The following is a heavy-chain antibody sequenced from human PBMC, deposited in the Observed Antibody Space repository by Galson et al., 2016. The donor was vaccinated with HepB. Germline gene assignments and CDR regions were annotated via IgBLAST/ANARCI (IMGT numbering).Heavy chain of an antibody. CDR2: IGTAGDT. D-gene: IGHD3-10*02. J-gene: IGHJ6*02. V-gene: IGHV3-13*01. CDR1: GFTLSNCD. CDR3: ARGTLSCFMFYYYGMDV. Sequence: SLRLSCAASGFTLSNCDMHWVRQATGKGLEWVAAIGTAGDTYYLDSVEGRFTISRENAKNSLYIEMNSLRAGDTAVYYCARGTLSCFMFYYYGMDVWGQGTTVTVSS.